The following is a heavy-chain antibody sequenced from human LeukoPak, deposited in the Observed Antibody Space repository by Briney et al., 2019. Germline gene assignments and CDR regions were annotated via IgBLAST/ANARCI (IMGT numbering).Heavy chain of an antibody. Sequence: ASVKVSCKASGYTFSSYGISWVRQAPGQGLEWMGWISADNGNTNYVQKFQGRVTMTTDTSTSTAYMELRSLRSDDTAVYYCARALYHTFDYWGQGTLVTVSS. J-gene: IGHJ4*02. D-gene: IGHD2-2*01. V-gene: IGHV1-18*01. CDR2: ISADNGNT. CDR1: GYTFSSYG. CDR3: ARALYHTFDY.